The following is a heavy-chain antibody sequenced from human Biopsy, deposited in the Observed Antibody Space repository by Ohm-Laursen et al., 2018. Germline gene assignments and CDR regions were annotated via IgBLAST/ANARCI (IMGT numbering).Heavy chain of an antibody. CDR1: GFTFSDFY. V-gene: IGHV3-11*01. CDR2: ISAAGPAM. D-gene: IGHD2-15*01. Sequence: SLRLSCAASGFTFSDFYMSWIRQAPGKGLEWISYISAAGPAMFYADSVRGRFTISRDNANNLLYLQMDSLRAEDTAVYYCARAYPPPGRRLVVVAGDFDCWGQGTRVTVSS. J-gene: IGHJ4*02. CDR3: ARAYPPPGRRLVVVAGDFDC.